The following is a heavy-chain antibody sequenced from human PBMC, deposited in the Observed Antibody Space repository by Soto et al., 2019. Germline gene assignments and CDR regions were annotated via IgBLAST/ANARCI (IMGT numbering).Heavy chain of an antibody. V-gene: IGHV1-18*01. CDR1: GYIFTSYG. CDR3: ARDTAYGWGNQICFDY. CDR2: ISGYDANT. D-gene: IGHD3-10*01. J-gene: IGHJ5*01. Sequence: ASVKVSCKASGYIFTSYGISWLRQAPGQGLEWMGWISGYDANTKYAQKFQGRVTMTRDTYTTTAYMELRSLRSDDTAMYYCARDTAYGWGNQICFDYWA.